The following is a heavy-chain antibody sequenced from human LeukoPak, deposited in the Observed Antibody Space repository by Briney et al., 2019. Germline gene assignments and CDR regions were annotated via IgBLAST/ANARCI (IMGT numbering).Heavy chain of an antibody. Sequence: ASVKVSCKASGYTFTGYYMHWVRQAPGQGLEWMGWINPNSGGTNYAQKFQGRVTMTRDTSISTAYMELSRLRSDDTAVYYCARGEMATKSDAFDIWGQGTMVTVSS. CDR1: GYTFTGYY. D-gene: IGHD5-24*01. CDR2: INPNSGGT. CDR3: ARGEMATKSDAFDI. V-gene: IGHV1-2*02. J-gene: IGHJ3*02.